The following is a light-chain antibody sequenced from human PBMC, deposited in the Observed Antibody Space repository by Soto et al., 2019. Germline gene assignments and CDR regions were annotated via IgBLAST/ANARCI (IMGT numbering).Light chain of an antibody. Sequence: IVLTQSPGTLSLSPGERVTLSFRASQSVSRNYVAWYQLRSGQPPRLLIYDSSTRATGIPDRFSGSGSGADFTLTISRLEPGDFAVDFCQQYGRIPLTFGGGSRVEIK. CDR3: QQYGRIPLT. J-gene: IGKJ4*01. CDR2: DSS. V-gene: IGKV3-20*01. CDR1: QSVSRNY.